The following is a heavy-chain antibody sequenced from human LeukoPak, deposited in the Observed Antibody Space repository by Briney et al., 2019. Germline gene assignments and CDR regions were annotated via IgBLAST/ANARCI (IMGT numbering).Heavy chain of an antibody. Sequence: GGSLRLSCAASGFTFDDYAMHWVRQAPGKGLEWVSGISWNSGSMAYADSVKGRFTISRDNARNSPYLQMNSLRAEDTALYYCAKGGGYSGYESDWSKDYFDYWGQGTLVTVSS. V-gene: IGHV3-9*01. CDR2: ISWNSGSM. D-gene: IGHD5-12*01. J-gene: IGHJ4*02. CDR1: GFTFDDYA. CDR3: AKGGGYSGYESDWSKDYFDY.